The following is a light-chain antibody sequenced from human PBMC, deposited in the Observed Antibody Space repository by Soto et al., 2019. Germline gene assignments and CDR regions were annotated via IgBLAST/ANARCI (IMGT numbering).Light chain of an antibody. J-gene: IGLJ1*01. CDR2: GVT. CDR3: NSYTSSSTYV. V-gene: IGLV2-14*03. CDR1: SSDVGGFNY. Sequence: QSALTQPASLSGSPGQSITISCTGTSSDVGGFNYVSWYQQHPGRAPKLMIYGVTNRPSGVSYRFSGSKSGNTASLTISGLQAEDEADYYCNSYTSSSTYVFGTGTKVTVL.